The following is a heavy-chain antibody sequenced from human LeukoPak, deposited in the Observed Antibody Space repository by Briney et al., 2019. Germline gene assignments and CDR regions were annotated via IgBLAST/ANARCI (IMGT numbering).Heavy chain of an antibody. D-gene: IGHD6-19*01. J-gene: IGHJ6*03. CDR3: AKDGYSSHYYYYMDV. V-gene: IGHV3-30*02. Sequence: GGSLRLSCAASGFTFSDYGMHWFRQAPGKGLEWVAFIRYDGSNKYYADSVKGRFTISRDNSKNTLYLQMNSLRAEDTAVYYCAKDGYSSHYYYYMDVWGKGTTVTVSS. CDR1: GFTFSDYG. CDR2: IRYDGSNK.